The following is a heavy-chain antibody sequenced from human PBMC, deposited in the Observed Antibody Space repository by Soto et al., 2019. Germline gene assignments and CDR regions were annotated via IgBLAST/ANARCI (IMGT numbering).Heavy chain of an antibody. CDR1: GGTCSRYS. Sequence: QVQLVQSGAEVKKPGSSVKVSCKASGGTCSRYSITWLRQAPGHGLEWIGRIIPIFGIASYAQKFQGRVTIPADESTRTAYMALSSLRSDDTAVYYLAREDRDRETGLVPAAIDGMDGCGQGTTGTVSS. J-gene: IGHJ6*01. V-gene: IGHV1-69*08. CDR2: IIPIFGIA. D-gene: IGHD2-2*01. CDR3: AREDRDRETGLVPAAIDGMDG.